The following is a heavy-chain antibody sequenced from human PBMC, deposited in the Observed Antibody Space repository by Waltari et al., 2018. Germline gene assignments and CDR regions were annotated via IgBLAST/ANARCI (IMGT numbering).Heavy chain of an antibody. CDR2: ISGYDGNT. D-gene: IGHD3-22*01. CDR3: ARLYDNSYYNYASDY. V-gene: IGHV1-18*01. CDR1: GYILTTYG. Sequence: QGQLVQSAAEMKQPGASVRVSCQTSGYILTTYGISWVRQAPGHGPEWMGWISGYDGNTQHAERFKGRVTMTTDTSTDTAYMELRSLRSDDTAVYYCARLYDNSYYNYASDYWGQGTLVTVSS. J-gene: IGHJ4*02.